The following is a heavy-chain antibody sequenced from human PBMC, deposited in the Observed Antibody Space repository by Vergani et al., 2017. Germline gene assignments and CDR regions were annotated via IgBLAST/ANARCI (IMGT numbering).Heavy chain of an antibody. D-gene: IGHD1-14*01. CDR1: GFTFSSYG. CDR2: ISGSSSTT. V-gene: IGHV3-48*02. J-gene: IGHJ5*02. CDR3: ARDLRLLYNRFDP. Sequence: EVQLVESGGGLVQTGGSLRISCAASGFTFSSYGMNWVRQAPGKGLEWVSYISGSSSTTHYADSVKGRFTISRDNSKSTMYLQMNSLRDEDTGVYYCARDLRLLYNRFDPWGQGTLVTVSS.